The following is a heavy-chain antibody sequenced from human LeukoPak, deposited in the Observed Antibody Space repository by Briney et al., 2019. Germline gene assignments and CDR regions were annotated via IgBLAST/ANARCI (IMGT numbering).Heavy chain of an antibody. CDR1: GFTFSSYA. J-gene: IGHJ4*02. CDR2: ISGGGGTT. D-gene: IGHD5-24*01. CDR3: AKDRNGCNYRDY. Sequence: PGGSLRLSCAASGFTFSSYAMSWVRQAPGKGLEWVSGISGGGGTTYYADSVKGRITISRDNSKNTLYLQMNSLRAEDTAVYYCAKDRNGCNYRDYWGQGTLVTVSS. V-gene: IGHV3-23*01.